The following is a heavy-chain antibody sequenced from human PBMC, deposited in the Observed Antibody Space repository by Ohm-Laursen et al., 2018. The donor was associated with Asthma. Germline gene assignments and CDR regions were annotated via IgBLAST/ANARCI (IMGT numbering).Heavy chain of an antibody. Sequence: SLRLSCAASGFTFDDYAMHWVRQAPGKGLEWVSGISWNSGSIGYADSVKGRFTISRDNAKNSLYLQMNSLRAEDTALYYCARGRRYYYYGMDVWGQGTTVTVSS. CDR3: ARGRRYYYYGMDV. J-gene: IGHJ6*02. CDR2: ISWNSGSI. CDR1: GFTFDDYA. V-gene: IGHV3-9*01.